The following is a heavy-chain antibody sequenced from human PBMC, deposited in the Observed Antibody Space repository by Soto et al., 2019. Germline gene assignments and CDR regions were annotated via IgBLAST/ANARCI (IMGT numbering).Heavy chain of an antibody. CDR1: GYTFTSYY. D-gene: IGHD3-10*01. J-gene: IGHJ4*02. V-gene: IGHV1-46*01. CDR2: INPSGGST. CDR3: ARDSLWFGELYTSFDY. Sequence: ASVKVSCKASGYTFTSYYMHWVRQAPGQGLEWMGIINPSGGSTSYAQKFQGRVTMTRDTSTSTVYMELSSLRSEDTAVYYCARDSLWFGELYTSFDYWGQGTLVTVSS.